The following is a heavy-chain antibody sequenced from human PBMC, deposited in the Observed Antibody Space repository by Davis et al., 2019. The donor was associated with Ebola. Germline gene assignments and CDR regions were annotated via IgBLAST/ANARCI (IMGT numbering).Heavy chain of an antibody. J-gene: IGHJ6*01. Sequence: SVKVSCKASGATFSSYAISWVRQAPGQGLEWMGGIITIFGTANYAQKFQGRVTITADESTSTAYMELSSLRSEETAVYYCARGAYYYYYGMDVWGQGTTVTVSS. CDR1: GATFSSYA. CDR2: IITIFGTA. CDR3: ARGAYYYYYGMDV. V-gene: IGHV1-69*13.